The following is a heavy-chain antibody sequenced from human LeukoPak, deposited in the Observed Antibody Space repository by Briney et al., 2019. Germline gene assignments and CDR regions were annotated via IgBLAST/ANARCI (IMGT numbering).Heavy chain of an antibody. D-gene: IGHD2-8*01. CDR1: GYSFTSYW. V-gene: IGHV5-51*01. Sequence: GESLKISCKGSGYSFTSYWIGWVRQMPGKGLEWMGIIYPGDSDNRYSPSFQGQVTISADKSISNAYLQWSSLKASDTAMYYCARTLNGGDPLDAFDIWGQGTMVTVAS. J-gene: IGHJ3*02. CDR3: ARTLNGGDPLDAFDI. CDR2: IYPGDSDN.